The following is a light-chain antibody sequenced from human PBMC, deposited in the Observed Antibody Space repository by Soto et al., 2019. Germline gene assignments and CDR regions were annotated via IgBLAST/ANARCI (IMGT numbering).Light chain of an antibody. CDR3: QQQGT. CDR1: EFLSSSY. CDR2: AAS. J-gene: IGKJ2*01. Sequence: EIVLTQSPGTLSLSPGEKATISCRASEFLSSSYLVWYQQKPGQAPRLLIYAASRSATGIPDRFSGSGSATEYTLTINTLEPEDFAVYYCQQQGTFGQGTKVDIK. V-gene: IGKV3-20*01.